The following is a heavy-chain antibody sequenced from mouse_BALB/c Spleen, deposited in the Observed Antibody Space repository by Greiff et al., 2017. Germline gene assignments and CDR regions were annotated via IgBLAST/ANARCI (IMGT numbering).Heavy chain of an antibody. CDR3: ARSAYGNYDAMDY. V-gene: IGHV5-17*02. CDR2: ISSGSSTI. CDR1: GFTFSSFG. Sequence: EVKLQESGGGLVQPGGSRKLSCAASGFTFSSFGMHWVRQAPEKGLEWVAYISSGSSTIYYADTVKGRFTISRDNPKNTLFLQMTSLRSEDTAMYYCARSAYGNYDAMDYWGQGTSVTVSS. J-gene: IGHJ4*01. D-gene: IGHD2-10*02.